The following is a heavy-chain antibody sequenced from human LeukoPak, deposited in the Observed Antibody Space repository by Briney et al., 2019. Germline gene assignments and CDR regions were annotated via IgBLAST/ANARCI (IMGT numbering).Heavy chain of an antibody. Sequence: ASVKVSCKASGYTFNKHGISWVRQAPGQGLEWMGWISCYNGDTHCAQKFQGRVTMTTDTSTTTAYMELRSLRSDDTALYYCARDPTNTSGRYAFFDYWGQGTLVTVSS. CDR3: ARDPTNTSGRYAFFDY. CDR2: ISCYNGDT. CDR1: GYTFNKHG. D-gene: IGHD6-19*01. J-gene: IGHJ4*02. V-gene: IGHV1-18*01.